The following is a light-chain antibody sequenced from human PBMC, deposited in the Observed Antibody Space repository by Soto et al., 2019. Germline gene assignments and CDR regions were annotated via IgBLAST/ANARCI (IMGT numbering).Light chain of an antibody. CDR3: YSYAGENLYV. CDR1: SIDVGSYNL. CDR2: EGT. J-gene: IGLJ1*01. V-gene: IGLV2-23*01. Sequence: QSVLTQPASVSASPGQSITIPCTGTSIDVGSYNLVSWFQQHPGKVPKLLIYEGTKRPSGLSDRFSGSKSGTTASLTISGLQAEGEAHYYCYSYAGENLYVFGTGTKVTVL.